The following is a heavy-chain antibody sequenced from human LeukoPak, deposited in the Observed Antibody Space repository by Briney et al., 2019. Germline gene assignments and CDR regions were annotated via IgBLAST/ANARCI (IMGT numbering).Heavy chain of an antibody. CDR3: ARTSAPLSSSWYLEYYFDY. D-gene: IGHD6-13*01. J-gene: IGHJ4*02. CDR1: GGAFSSDA. Sequence: SVKVSCKASGGAFSSDAIHWVRQAPGQGLEWMGRIIPGLGMTDYTQEFQGRVTITADKSTSTAYMELSSLRSEDTAVYYCARTSAPLSSSWYLEYYFDYWGQGTLVTVSS. V-gene: IGHV1-69*04. CDR2: IIPGLGMT.